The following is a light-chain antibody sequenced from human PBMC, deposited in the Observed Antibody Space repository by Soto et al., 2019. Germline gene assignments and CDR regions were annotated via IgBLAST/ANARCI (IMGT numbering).Light chain of an antibody. Sequence: VVTLSAVSVSISQGGRPTLSCRTSQSVRSSYLAWYQQKPGQAPRLLIYGASSRATGIPDRFSGSGSGTDFTHTIIGLEPGDFPVYYCHEHGSPAFPFGAGTSVA. V-gene: IGKV3-20*01. CDR3: HEHGSPAFP. CDR1: QSVRSSY. CDR2: GAS. J-gene: IGKJ3*01.